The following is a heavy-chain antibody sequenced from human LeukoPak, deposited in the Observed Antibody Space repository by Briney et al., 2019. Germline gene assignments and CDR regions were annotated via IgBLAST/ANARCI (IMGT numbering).Heavy chain of an antibody. J-gene: IGHJ4*02. CDR1: GFTVSSNY. Sequence: GMSLRLSCAASGFTVSSNYMSWVRQAPGKGLEWVSVIYSGGSTYYADSVKGRFTISRDNSKNTLYLQMNSLRAEDTAVYYCARARRGRWLQLGYWGQGTLVTVSS. CDR2: IYSGGST. V-gene: IGHV3-53*01. D-gene: IGHD5-24*01. CDR3: ARARRGRWLQLGY.